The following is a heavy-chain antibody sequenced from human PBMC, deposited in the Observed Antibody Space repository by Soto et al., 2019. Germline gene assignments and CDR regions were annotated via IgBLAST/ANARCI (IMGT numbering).Heavy chain of an antibody. D-gene: IGHD2-21*02. V-gene: IGHV4-59*08. CDR2: IYYSGST. CDR3: ARREDCGGDCYRAFDI. Sequence: KQSQTLSLTCTVSGGSISSYYWSWIRQPPGKGLEWIGYIYYSGSTNYNPSLKSRVTISVDTSKNQFSLKLSSVTAADTAVYYCARREDCGGDCYRAFDIWGQGTMVTVSS. J-gene: IGHJ3*02. CDR1: GGSISSYY.